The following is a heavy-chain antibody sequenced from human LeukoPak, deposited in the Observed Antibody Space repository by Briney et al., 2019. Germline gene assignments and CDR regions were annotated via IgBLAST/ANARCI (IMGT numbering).Heavy chain of an antibody. D-gene: IGHD4-23*01. Sequence: PSQTLSLTCTVSGGSISSGDYYWSWIRQPPGKGLEWIGYIYYSGSTYYNPSLKSRVTISVDTSKNQFSLKLSSVTAADTAVYYCARDRGSVATSALWFDYWGQGTLVTVSS. CDR3: ARDRGSVATSALWFDY. J-gene: IGHJ4*02. CDR1: GGSISSGDYY. CDR2: IYYSGST. V-gene: IGHV4-30-4*08.